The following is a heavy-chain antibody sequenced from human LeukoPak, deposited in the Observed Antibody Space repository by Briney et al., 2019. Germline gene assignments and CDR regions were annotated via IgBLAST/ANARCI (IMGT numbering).Heavy chain of an antibody. V-gene: IGHV3-74*01. D-gene: IGHD2-15*01. J-gene: IGHJ4*02. CDR2: INSDGSST. Sequence: PGGSLRLSCAASGFTFSSYWMHWVRHAPGKGLVWVARINSDGSSTSYADSVKGRFTISRDNAKNTLYLQMNSLRAEDTAVYYCARDRVQYCSGGRCYSSDYWGQGTLVTVSS. CDR1: GFTFSSYW. CDR3: ARDRVQYCSGGRCYSSDY.